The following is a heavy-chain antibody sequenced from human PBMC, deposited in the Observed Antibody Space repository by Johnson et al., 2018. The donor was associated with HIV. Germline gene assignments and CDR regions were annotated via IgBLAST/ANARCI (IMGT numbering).Heavy chain of an antibody. CDR3: ARTPMEQWLAHDI. CDR1: GFTFSSYG. V-gene: IGHV3-30*03. D-gene: IGHD6-19*01. J-gene: IGHJ3*02. Sequence: QVQLVESGGGVVQPGRSLRLSCAASGFTFSSYGMHWVRQAPGKGLEWVAVISYDGSNKYYADSVKGRFTISRDNSKNTMYLQMNSLRAEDTAVDYCARTPMEQWLAHDIWVQGTMVTVSS. CDR2: ISYDGSNK.